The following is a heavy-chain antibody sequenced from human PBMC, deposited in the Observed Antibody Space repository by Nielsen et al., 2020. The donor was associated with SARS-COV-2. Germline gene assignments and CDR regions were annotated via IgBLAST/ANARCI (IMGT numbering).Heavy chain of an antibody. J-gene: IGHJ4*02. CDR2: IRSYANEYAT. CDR1: GFTFSGSA. Sequence: GGSLRLSCAVSGFTFSGSALHWVRQAPGKGLEWVGRIRSYANEYATAYAASVKGRFTISRDDSKNTAYLQMNGLKTEDTAVYYCSSPTVAYWGQGTLVTVSS. CDR3: SSPTVAY. D-gene: IGHD2-15*01. V-gene: IGHV3-73*01.